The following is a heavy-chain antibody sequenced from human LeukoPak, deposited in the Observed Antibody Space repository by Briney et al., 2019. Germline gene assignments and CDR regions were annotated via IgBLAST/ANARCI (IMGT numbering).Heavy chain of an antibody. J-gene: IGHJ4*02. CDR1: GGSISSSTYY. D-gene: IGHD7-27*01. Sequence: SETLSLTCSVSGGSISSSTYYWGWIRQPPGKGLEWIGSIYYSGSTNYNPSLKSRVTISVDTSKNQFSLKLSSVTAADTAVYYCARDRGGQLGVDYWGQGTLVTVSS. CDR3: ARDRGGQLGVDY. CDR2: IYYSGST. V-gene: IGHV4-39*07.